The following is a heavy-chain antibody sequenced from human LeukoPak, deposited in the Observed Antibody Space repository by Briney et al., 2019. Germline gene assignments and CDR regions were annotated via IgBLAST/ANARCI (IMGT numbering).Heavy chain of an antibody. D-gene: IGHD6-19*01. CDR2: INPNSGGT. J-gene: IGHJ6*02. CDR1: GYTFTGYY. V-gene: IGHV1-2*02. CDR3: ARGAVAASHYYYGMDV. Sequence: ASVKVSCKASGYTFTGYYMHWVRQAPGQGLEWMGWINPNSGGTNYAQKFQGRVTMTRDTSISTAYMELSRLSSDDTAVYYCARGAVAASHYYYGMDVWGQGTTVTVSS.